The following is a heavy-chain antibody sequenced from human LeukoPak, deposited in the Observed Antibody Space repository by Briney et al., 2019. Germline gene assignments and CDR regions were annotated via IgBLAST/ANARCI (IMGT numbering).Heavy chain of an antibody. D-gene: IGHD5-24*01. Sequence: GGSLRLSCAVSGFPFSIYGMNWVRQAPGKGLEWVSNIGSSGTTRYYADSVKGRFSISRDNAKNSLYLQMNSLRAEDTAVYYCAKEREDNWFDPWGQGTLVTVSS. V-gene: IGHV3-48*03. J-gene: IGHJ5*02. CDR3: AKEREDNWFDP. CDR1: GFPFSIYG. CDR2: IGSSGTTR.